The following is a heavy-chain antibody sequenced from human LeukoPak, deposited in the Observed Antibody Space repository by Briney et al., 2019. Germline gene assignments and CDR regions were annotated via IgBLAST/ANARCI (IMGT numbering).Heavy chain of an antibody. V-gene: IGHV3-21*01. CDR3: AREYSSGFDY. CDR2: ISSSSSYI. Sequence: GGSLRLSCAASGFTFSSYSMNWVRQAPGKGLEWVSSISSSSSYIYYADSVKGRFTISRDNSKNTLYLQMNSLRAEDTAVYYCAREYSSGFDYWGQGTLVTVSS. CDR1: GFTFSSYS. J-gene: IGHJ4*02. D-gene: IGHD6-19*01.